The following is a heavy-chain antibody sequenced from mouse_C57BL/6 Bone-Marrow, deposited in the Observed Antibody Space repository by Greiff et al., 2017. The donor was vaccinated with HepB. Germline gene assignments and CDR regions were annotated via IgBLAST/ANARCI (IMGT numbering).Heavy chain of an antibody. V-gene: IGHV1-81*01. J-gene: IGHJ4*01. Sequence: VQLQQSGAELARPGASVKLSCKASGYTFTSYGISWVKQRTGQGLEWIGELYPRSGNTYYNEKFKGKATLTADKSSSTAYMQLSSLTSEDSAVYYCARWPNYYGSCYYYAMDYWGQGTSVTVSS. CDR3: ARWPNYYGSCYYYAMDY. CDR2: LYPRSGNT. CDR1: GYTFTSYG. D-gene: IGHD1-1*01.